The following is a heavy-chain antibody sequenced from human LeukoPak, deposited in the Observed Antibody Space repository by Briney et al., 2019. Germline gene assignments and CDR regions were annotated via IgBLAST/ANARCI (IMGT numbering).Heavy chain of an antibody. D-gene: IGHD3-10*01. Sequence: ASVKVSCKASGYTFDENHIHWVRHAPGQGPEWMGWINPKSGATDSAQQFQGRLTMTRDTSIGTASMDLSGLRLDDTGIYYCARAGGESTGHYDSLHFWGQGTMVTVSS. J-gene: IGHJ3*01. V-gene: IGHV1-2*02. CDR2: INPKSGAT. CDR1: GYTFDENH. CDR3: ARAGGESTGHYDSLHF.